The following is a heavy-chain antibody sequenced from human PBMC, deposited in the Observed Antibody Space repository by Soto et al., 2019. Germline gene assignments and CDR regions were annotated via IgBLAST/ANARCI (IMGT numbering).Heavy chain of an antibody. Sequence: EVQLVESGGGLVKPGGSLRLSCAASGFTFSNAWMSWVRQAPGKGLEWVGRIKSKTDGGTTDYAAPVKGRFTISRDDSKNTLYLQMNSLKTEDTAVYYCTTPLSYSSGWYDLFGYWGQGTLVTVSS. CDR3: TTPLSYSSGWYDLFGY. CDR1: GFTFSNAW. V-gene: IGHV3-15*01. J-gene: IGHJ4*02. D-gene: IGHD6-19*01. CDR2: IKSKTDGGTT.